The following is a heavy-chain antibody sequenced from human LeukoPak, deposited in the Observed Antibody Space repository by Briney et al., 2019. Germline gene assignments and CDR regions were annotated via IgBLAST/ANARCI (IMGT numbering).Heavy chain of an antibody. Sequence: PSETLSLTCTVSGGSISPYYWSWIRQPPGKGLEWIGYIYYSGSTNYNPSLKSRVTISVDTSKNQFSLKLSSVTAADTAVYYCARDIPDYYYDSSGSQGFDYWGQGTLVTVSS. CDR2: IYYSGST. D-gene: IGHD3-22*01. CDR1: GGSISPYY. V-gene: IGHV4-59*01. CDR3: ARDIPDYYYDSSGSQGFDY. J-gene: IGHJ4*02.